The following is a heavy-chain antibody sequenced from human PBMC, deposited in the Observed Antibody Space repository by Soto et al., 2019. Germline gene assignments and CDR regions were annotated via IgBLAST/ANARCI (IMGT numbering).Heavy chain of an antibody. CDR2: IYTSGST. D-gene: IGHD3-9*01. Sequence: PSDTMSLTCTASGGSISSSYGGWILQPAGKGLEWIGRIYTSGSTNYNPSLKSRVTMSVDTSKNQFSLKLSPVTAADTAVYYCAGGDMLTPWGYWGQGPLVTVSS. CDR1: GGSISSSY. V-gene: IGHV4-4*07. CDR3: AGGDMLTPWGY. J-gene: IGHJ4*02.